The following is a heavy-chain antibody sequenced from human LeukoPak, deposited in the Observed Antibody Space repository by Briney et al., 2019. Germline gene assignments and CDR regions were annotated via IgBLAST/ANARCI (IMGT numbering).Heavy chain of an antibody. D-gene: IGHD4-23*01. J-gene: IGHJ4*02. V-gene: IGHV4-34*01. CDR2: INHSGST. CDR3: PRGGVTVVTRRYFDY. CDR1: GGSFSGYY. Sequence: PSETLSLTCAVYGGSFSGYYWSWIRQPPGKGLEWIGEINHSGSTNYNPSLKSRFTISVDTSKKQFSMKLSSSTPSDTACSYCPRGGVTVVTRRYFDYWGQGTLVSVSS.